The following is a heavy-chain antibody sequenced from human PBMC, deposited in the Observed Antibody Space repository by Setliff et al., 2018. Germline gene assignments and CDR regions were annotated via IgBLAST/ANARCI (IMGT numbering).Heavy chain of an antibody. CDR3: LRLVRYCTTIACHRTLGEEV. CDR2: ISAYNGHT. CDR1: GYNSAESI. J-gene: IGHJ4*02. D-gene: IGHD2-8*01. Sequence: GASVKVSCKASGYNSAESIVSWVRQAPGQGLEWMGWISAYNGHTYSAQKFQARVTLTTDTSTNMAYMELRGLRSDDTAIYYCLRLVRYCTTIACHRTLGEEVWGQGTLVTVSS. V-gene: IGHV1-18*01.